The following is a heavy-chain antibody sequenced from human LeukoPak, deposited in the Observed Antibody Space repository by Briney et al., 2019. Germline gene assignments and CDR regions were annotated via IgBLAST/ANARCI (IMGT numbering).Heavy chain of an antibody. CDR1: GGSISSYY. V-gene: IGHV4-34*01. J-gene: IGHJ4*02. D-gene: IGHD1-26*01. Sequence: SETLSLTCTVSGGSISSYYWSWIRQPPGKGLEWIGEINHSGSTNYNPSLKSRVTISVDKSKNQFSLKLSSVTAADMAVYYCARGSGSSSIDYWGQGTLVTVSS. CDR3: ARGSGSSSIDY. CDR2: INHSGST.